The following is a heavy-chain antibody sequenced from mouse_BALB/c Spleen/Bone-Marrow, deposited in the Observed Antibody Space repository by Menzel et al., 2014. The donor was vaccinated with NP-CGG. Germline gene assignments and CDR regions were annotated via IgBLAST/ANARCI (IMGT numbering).Heavy chain of an antibody. CDR1: GYTFTSYY. D-gene: IGHD2-3*01. CDR3: ARWLLPYYAMDY. Sequence: QVQLQQSGPELVKPGASVRISCKASGYTFTSYYIHWVKQRPGQGLEWIGWIYPVNVHANFNEKFRGKATLTADKSSSTAYMQLSSLTSEDSAVYFCARWLLPYYAMDYWGQGTSVTVSS. V-gene: IGHV1S56*01. J-gene: IGHJ4*01. CDR2: IYPVNVHA.